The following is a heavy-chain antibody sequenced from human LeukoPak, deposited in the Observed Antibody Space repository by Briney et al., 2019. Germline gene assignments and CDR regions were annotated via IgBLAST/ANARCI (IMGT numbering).Heavy chain of an antibody. D-gene: IGHD7-27*01. CDR1: GGSISSGDYY. CDR2: IYYTGST. CDR3: ASRKLGNDY. J-gene: IGHJ4*02. Sequence: SETLSLTCAVSGGSISSGDYYWSWIRQSPGKGLEWIGYIYYTGSTTYNPSLKSRVTISADTSKNQFSLKLSSVTAADTAVYYCASRKLGNDYWGQGTLVTVSS. V-gene: IGHV4-61*08.